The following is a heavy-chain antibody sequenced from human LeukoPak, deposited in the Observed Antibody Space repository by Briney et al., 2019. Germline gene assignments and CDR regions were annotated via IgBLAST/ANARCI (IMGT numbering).Heavy chain of an antibody. V-gene: IGHV3-23*01. CDR2: ISGSGGST. J-gene: IGHJ4*02. CDR1: GFTFSSYA. CDR3: ATTLTTYYDFWSGSPVGY. D-gene: IGHD3-3*01. Sequence: GGSLRLSCAASGFTFSSYAMSWVRQAPGKGLEWVSAISGSGGSTYYADSVKGRFTISRDNSKNTLYLQMNSLRAEDTAVYYCATTLTTYYDFWSGSPVGYWGQGTLVTVSS.